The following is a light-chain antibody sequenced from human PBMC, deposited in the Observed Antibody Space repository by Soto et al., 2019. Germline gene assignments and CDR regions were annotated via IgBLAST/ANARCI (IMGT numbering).Light chain of an antibody. CDR3: MKAYT. V-gene: IGKV2-28*01. J-gene: IGKJ2*01. Sequence: DIVMTQSPLSLPVTPGEPASISCRSSQSLLHSNGYNYLDWYLQKPGQSPQLLIYLGSNRASGVPDRLSGSGSGTDFTLKISRVEAEDVGVYYGMKAYTFGQGTKLEIK. CDR2: LGS. CDR1: QSLLHSNGYNY.